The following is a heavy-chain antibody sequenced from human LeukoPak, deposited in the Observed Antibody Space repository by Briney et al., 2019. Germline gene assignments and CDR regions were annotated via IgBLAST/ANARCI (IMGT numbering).Heavy chain of an antibody. J-gene: IGHJ4*02. CDR1: GFTFSGYA. D-gene: IGHD2-21*02. CDR2: ISGSGGST. V-gene: IGHV3-23*01. Sequence: GGSLRLSCAGSGFTFSGYAMSWVRQAPGKGLEWVSAISGSGGSTYYADSVKGRFNVSRDNSKNTLYLQMNSLRAEDTAVYYCAKRLGDQRAFDYWGQGTLVTVSS. CDR3: AKRLGDQRAFDY.